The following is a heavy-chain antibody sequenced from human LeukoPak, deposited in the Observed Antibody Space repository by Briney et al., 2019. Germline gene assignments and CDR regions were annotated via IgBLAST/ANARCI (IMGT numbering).Heavy chain of an antibody. D-gene: IGHD2-15*01. CDR2: ISAYNGNT. CDR1: GYTFTSYG. CDR3: ARVPVVVAATGPYVDY. J-gene: IGHJ4*02. Sequence: EASMKVSCKASGYTFTSYGISWVRQAPGQGLEWMGWISAYNGNTNYAQKLQGRVTMTTDTSTSTAYMELRSLRSDDTAVYYCARVPVVVAATGPYVDYWGQGTLVTVSS. V-gene: IGHV1-18*01.